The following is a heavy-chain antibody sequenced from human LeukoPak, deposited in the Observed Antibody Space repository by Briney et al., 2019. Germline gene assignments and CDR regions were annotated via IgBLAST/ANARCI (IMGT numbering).Heavy chain of an antibody. V-gene: IGHV3-23*01. CDR1: GFTFSSFG. Sequence: PGGSLTLSCAASGFTFSSFGMHWVRQAPGKGLEWVSAISGSGGTTYYADSVKGRFTISRDNSRDTLFLQMNSLRAEDTAVYYCAKGFAGSGYSFLQGGFDYWGQGTLVTVSS. CDR2: ISGSGGTT. J-gene: IGHJ4*02. D-gene: IGHD3-22*01. CDR3: AKGFAGSGYSFLQGGFDY.